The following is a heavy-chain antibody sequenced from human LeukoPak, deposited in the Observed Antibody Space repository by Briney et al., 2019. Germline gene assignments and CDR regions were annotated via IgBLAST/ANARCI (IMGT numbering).Heavy chain of an antibody. D-gene: IGHD6-13*01. Sequence: PGGSLRLSCAASGFTFSSYSMNWVRQAPGKGLEWVSYISSSSSTIYYADSVKGRFTISGDNAKNSLYLQMNSLRAEDTAVYYCARVAHVAAGWRANFDYWGQGTLVTVSS. CDR2: ISSSSSTI. V-gene: IGHV3-48*01. CDR1: GFTFSSYS. J-gene: IGHJ4*02. CDR3: ARVAHVAAGWRANFDY.